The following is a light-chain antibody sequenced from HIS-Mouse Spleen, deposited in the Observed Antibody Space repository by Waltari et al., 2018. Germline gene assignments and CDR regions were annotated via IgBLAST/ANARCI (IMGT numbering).Light chain of an antibody. V-gene: IGLV3-10*01. Sequence: SYALTQPPSASASPGQPASITCSGDALPNKYAYWYQQKSGQAPVLVIYEDSKRRSGIPERFSGSSSGTMATLTISGAQVEDEADYYCYSTDSSGNHRVFGGGTKLTVL. J-gene: IGLJ2*01. CDR2: EDS. CDR3: YSTDSSGNHRV. CDR1: ALPNKY.